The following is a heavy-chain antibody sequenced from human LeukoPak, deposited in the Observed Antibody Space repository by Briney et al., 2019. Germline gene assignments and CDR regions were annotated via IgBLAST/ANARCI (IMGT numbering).Heavy chain of an antibody. Sequence: ASVKVSCKASGYTFSSYGITWVRQAPGQGLEWMGWMSAYNRNTNYAQKFQGRVTMTRDTSISTAYMELSSLRSDDTAVYYCARDKQLDWAHYYYYYMDVWGKGTTVTVSS. J-gene: IGHJ6*03. D-gene: IGHD1-1*01. CDR1: GYTFSSYG. CDR2: MSAYNRNT. CDR3: ARDKQLDWAHYYYYYMDV. V-gene: IGHV1-18*01.